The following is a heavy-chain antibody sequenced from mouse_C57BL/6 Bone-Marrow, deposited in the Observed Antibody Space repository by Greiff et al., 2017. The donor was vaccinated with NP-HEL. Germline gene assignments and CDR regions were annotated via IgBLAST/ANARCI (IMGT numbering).Heavy chain of an antibody. D-gene: IGHD2-3*01. CDR3: AKKGWLERTWFAY. V-gene: IGHV2-5*01. CDR1: GFSLTSYG. CDR2: IWRGGST. Sequence: VQLQQSGPGLVQPSQSLSITCTVSGFSLTSYGVHWVRQSPGQGLEWLGVIWRGGSTDYNAAFMSRLSITKDNSKSQVFFKMNSLQADDTAIYYCAKKGWLERTWFAYWGQGTLVTVSA. J-gene: IGHJ3*01.